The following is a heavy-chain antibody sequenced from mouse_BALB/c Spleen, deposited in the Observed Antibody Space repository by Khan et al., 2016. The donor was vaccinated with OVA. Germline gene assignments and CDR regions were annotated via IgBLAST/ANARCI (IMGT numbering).Heavy chain of an antibody. Sequence: QVQLKESGAELAKPGASVKMSCKASGYTFINYWIFWVKQRPGQGLVWIGYINPSTGYTEYNQNFKDNATMTADKSSTPAYLQLSNLTSEDSEVYYCSRRGLRWDFDYWGQGTTLTVSS. CDR1: GYTFINYW. J-gene: IGHJ2*01. CDR2: INPSTGYT. D-gene: IGHD1-1*01. V-gene: IGHV1-7*01. CDR3: SRRGLRWDFDY.